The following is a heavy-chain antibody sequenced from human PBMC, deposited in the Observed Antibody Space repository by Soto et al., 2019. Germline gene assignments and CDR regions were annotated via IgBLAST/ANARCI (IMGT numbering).Heavy chain of an antibody. CDR3: ARVFMRICGRLLYYYGMDV. J-gene: IGHJ6*02. D-gene: IGHD6-19*01. V-gene: IGHV4-34*01. CDR2: INHSGST. Sequence: SETLSLTCAVYGGSFSGYYWSWIRQPPGKGLEWIGEINHSGSTNYNPSLKSRVTISVDTSKNQFSLKLSSVTAADTAVYYCARVFMRICGRLLYYYGMDVWGQGTTVTVSS. CDR1: GGSFSGYY.